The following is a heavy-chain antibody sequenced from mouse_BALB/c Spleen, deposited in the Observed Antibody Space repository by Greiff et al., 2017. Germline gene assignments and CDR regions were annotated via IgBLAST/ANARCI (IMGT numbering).Heavy chain of an antibody. V-gene: IGHV1-15*01. Sequence: LMESGAELVRPGASVTLSCKASGYTFTDYEMHWVKQTPVHGLEWIGAIDPETGGTAYNQKFKGKATLTADKSSSTAYMELRSLTSEDSAVYYCTRRVGRNYAMDYWGQGTSVTVSS. D-gene: IGHD4-1*01. J-gene: IGHJ4*01. CDR2: IDPETGGT. CDR3: TRRVGRNYAMDY. CDR1: GYTFTDYE.